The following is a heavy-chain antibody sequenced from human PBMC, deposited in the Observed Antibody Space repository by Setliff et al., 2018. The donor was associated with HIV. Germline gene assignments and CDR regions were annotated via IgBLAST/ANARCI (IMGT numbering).Heavy chain of an antibody. CDR2: MNIGGTA. J-gene: IGHJ3*01. D-gene: IGHD3-16*01. CDR3: ARHKVPLFSWVAFDV. CDR1: GVSVNDSLSF. V-gene: IGHV4-39*01. Sequence: SETLSLTCSVSGVSVNDSLSFWSWVRQSPGRGLEWIGNMNIGGTAYNNLSLQDRLTISIDTSRSLFSLTLRSVTAADTGVYYCARHKVPLFSWVAFDVWGLGTLVTVSS.